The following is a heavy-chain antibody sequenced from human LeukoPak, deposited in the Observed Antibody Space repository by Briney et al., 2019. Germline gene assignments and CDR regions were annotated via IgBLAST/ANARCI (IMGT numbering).Heavy chain of an antibody. Sequence: PGGSLRLSCAASGFTFHDYAMHWVRQVPGKGLEWVSGITWNSGSVLYADSVRGRFTISRDNAKNSLYLQMNSLRPEDMAFYYCAKGLGVTSLIVDALDMWGQGTMVTV. D-gene: IGHD3/OR15-3a*01. CDR2: ITWNSGSV. J-gene: IGHJ3*02. CDR1: GFTFHDYA. CDR3: AKGLGVTSLIVDALDM. V-gene: IGHV3-9*03.